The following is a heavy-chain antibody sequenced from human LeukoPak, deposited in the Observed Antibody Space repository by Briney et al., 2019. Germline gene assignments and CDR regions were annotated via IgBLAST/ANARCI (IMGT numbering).Heavy chain of an antibody. CDR3: ARRGGAYSHYYDY. V-gene: IGHV1-69*13. Sequence: GAAGKVSCKASGGTFTSYTINLVRQPPAQGLEWMGGIIPIFATANYAQKFEDRVTITADESTSTEYMELSSVRSADTAVYCCARRGGAYSHYYDYWGQGTLVTVSS. D-gene: IGHD4/OR15-4a*01. J-gene: IGHJ4*02. CDR1: GGTFTSYT. CDR2: IIPIFATA.